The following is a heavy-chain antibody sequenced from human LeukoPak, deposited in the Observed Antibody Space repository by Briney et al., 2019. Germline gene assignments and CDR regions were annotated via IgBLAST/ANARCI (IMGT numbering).Heavy chain of an antibody. CDR3: TRDPDA. CDR2: IYSGGDT. J-gene: IGHJ5*02. CDR1: GFTVSNYY. V-gene: IGHV3-66*01. Sequence: SGGFLRLSCAASGFTVSNYYMSWVRKAPGKGLEWVSVIYSGGDTYYADSVKGRFTLSRDNSKNTLYLQMNSLRAEDTAVYYCTRDPDAWGQGTLVTVSS.